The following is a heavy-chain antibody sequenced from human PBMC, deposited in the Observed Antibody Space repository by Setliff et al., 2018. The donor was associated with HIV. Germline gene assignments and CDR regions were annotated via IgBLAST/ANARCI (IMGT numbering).Heavy chain of an antibody. J-gene: IGHJ4*01. V-gene: IGHV3-48*04. CDR2: IRSGGGAI. Sequence: PGGSLRLSCLVSGFKYSDWSMNWVRQAPGKGLEWVSYIRSGGGAIFYADSVKGRFSISRDDAKNSLYLQMNNLRAEDTAIYYCAGGGASSLPLDYWGHGTLVTVSS. CDR3: AGGGASSLPLDY. CDR1: GFKYSDWS. D-gene: IGHD6-13*01.